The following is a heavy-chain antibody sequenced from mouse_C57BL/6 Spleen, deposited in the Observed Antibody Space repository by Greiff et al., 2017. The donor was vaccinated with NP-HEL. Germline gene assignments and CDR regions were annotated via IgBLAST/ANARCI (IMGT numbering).Heavy chain of an antibody. D-gene: IGHD2-4*01. CDR2: INPYNGDT. V-gene: IGHV1-20*01. Sequence: EVQLQQSGPELVKPGDSVKISCKASGYSFTGYFMNWVMQSHGKSLEWIGRINPYNGDTFSNQKFKGKATLTVDKSSSTAHMELRSLTAEDSAVYYCARRNDYDAGDYYAMDYWGQGTSVTVSS. CDR3: ARRNDYDAGDYYAMDY. J-gene: IGHJ4*01. CDR1: GYSFTGYF.